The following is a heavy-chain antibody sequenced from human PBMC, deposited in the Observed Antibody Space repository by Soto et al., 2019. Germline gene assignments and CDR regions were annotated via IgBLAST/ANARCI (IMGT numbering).Heavy chain of an antibody. D-gene: IGHD4-4*01. V-gene: IGHV1-69*01. J-gene: IGHJ6*02. CDR3: ARLHSHGTYGMDV. CDR1: GGSFTYT. CDR2: IIPIFGTT. Sequence: QAQLLQSGGEVKKPGASVKVSCKASGGSFTYTLSWVRQAPGQGLEWMGGIIPIFGTTNYAEKFQGRVTITADESTKTAFMELSTLRSEDTAVYYCARLHSHGTYGMDVWGQGTAVIVSS.